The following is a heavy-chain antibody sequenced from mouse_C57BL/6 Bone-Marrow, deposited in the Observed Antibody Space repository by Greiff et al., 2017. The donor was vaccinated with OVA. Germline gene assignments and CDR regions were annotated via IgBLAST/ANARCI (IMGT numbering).Heavy chain of an antibody. Sequence: LVESGAELVRPGASVKLSCTASGFNIKDDYMHWVKQRPEQGLEWIGWIDPENGDTEYASKFQGKATITADTSSNTAYLQLSSLTSEDTAVYYCTSYSNFDYWGQGTTLTVSS. CDR3: TSYSNFDY. J-gene: IGHJ2*01. CDR1: GFNIKDDY. V-gene: IGHV14-4*01. CDR2: IDPENGDT. D-gene: IGHD2-5*01.